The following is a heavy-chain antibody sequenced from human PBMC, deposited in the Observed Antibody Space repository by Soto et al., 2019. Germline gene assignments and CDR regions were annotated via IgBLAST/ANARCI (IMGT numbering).Heavy chain of an antibody. CDR2: FNPSGTST. D-gene: IGHD5-18*01. CDR1: GYTFTNYY. J-gene: IGHJ4*02. V-gene: IGHV1-46*01. CDR3: ARALPRSSGYSYGALDY. Sequence: ASVKVSCKASGYTFTNYYMHWVRQAPGQGLELMGIFNPSGTSTTYAQKFQGRVTMTRDTSTSTVYMELNSLRSDDTAVYYCARALPRSSGYSYGALDYWGQGTLVTVYS.